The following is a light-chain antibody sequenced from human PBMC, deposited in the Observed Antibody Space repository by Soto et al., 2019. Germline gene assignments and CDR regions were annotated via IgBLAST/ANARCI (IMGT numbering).Light chain of an antibody. CDR1: QSVSSY. Sequence: EIVLTQSPATLSLSPGERATLSCRASQSVSSYLAWYQQKPGQAPRILIYDASNRATGSTARFSGSGSGTDVPLTSSSLEPDDFAVYSFDQRSNWPIAFGKGTRLEIK. V-gene: IGKV3-11*01. CDR3: DQRSNWPIA. J-gene: IGKJ5*01. CDR2: DAS.